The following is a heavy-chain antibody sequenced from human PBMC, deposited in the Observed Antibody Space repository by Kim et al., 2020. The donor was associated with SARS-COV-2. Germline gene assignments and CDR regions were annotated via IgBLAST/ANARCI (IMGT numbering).Heavy chain of an antibody. CDR3: ARDYYGSGSYQTYNFDY. CDR2: INHSGST. Sequence: SETLSLTCAVYGGSFSGYYWSWIRQPPGKGLEWIGEINHSGSTNYNPSLKSRVTISVDTSKNQFSLKLSSVTAADTAVYYCARDYYGSGSYQTYNFDYWGQGTLVTVSS. V-gene: IGHV4-34*01. D-gene: IGHD3-10*01. J-gene: IGHJ4*02. CDR1: GGSFSGYY.